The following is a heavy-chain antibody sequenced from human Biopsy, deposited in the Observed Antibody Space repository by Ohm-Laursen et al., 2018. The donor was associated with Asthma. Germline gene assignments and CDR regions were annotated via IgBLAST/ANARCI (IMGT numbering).Heavy chain of an antibody. CDR3: ARGISRVTGLFDHFDS. D-gene: IGHD2-21*02. CDR1: GVSIRSYY. CDR2: IHYSGST. Sequence: TLSLTCPVSGVSIRSYYWTWIRQPPGKGLEWIGNIHYSGSTYSNPSLKSRVTISVDTSKKQISLKLRSVTAADAAVYYCARGISRVTGLFDHFDSWGQGTLVTVSS. V-gene: IGHV4-59*01. J-gene: IGHJ4*02.